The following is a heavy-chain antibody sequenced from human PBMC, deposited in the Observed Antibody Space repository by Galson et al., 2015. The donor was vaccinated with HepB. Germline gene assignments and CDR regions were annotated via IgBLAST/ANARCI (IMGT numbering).Heavy chain of an antibody. D-gene: IGHD3-10*01. Sequence: SLRLSCAASGFTFSAHGMHWVRQAPGKGLEWVAVIWYDGNNKYYADSVKGRFTISRDNSMDTLYLQVNSLRAEDTAVYYCARDRGVTDAFDIWGQGTLVTVSS. CDR3: ARDRGVTDAFDI. V-gene: IGHV3-33*08. CDR1: GFTFSAHG. J-gene: IGHJ3*02. CDR2: IWYDGNNK.